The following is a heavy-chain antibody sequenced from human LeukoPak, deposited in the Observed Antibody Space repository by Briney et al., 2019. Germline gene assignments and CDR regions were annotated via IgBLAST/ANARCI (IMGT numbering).Heavy chain of an antibody. J-gene: IGHJ4*02. Sequence: SETLSLTCTVSGGSISSSSFFWGWIRQPPGQGLEWIAAIHYSGVTHYKPSLKSRVTISADTSRNQFSLKLNSVTATDTAVYYCARTSGFFDSSGFYQQNPYYFQYWGQGVLVTVSS. CDR3: ARTSGFFDSSGFYQQNPYYFQY. D-gene: IGHD3-22*01. CDR2: IHYSGVT. V-gene: IGHV4-39*01. CDR1: GGSISSSSFF.